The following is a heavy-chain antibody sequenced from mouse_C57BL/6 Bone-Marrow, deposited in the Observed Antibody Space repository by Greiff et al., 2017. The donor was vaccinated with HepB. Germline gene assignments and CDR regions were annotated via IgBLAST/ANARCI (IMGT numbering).Heavy chain of an antibody. CDR3: ARYGSSWAY. D-gene: IGHD1-1*01. CDR2: IDPSDSYT. Sequence: QVQLQQSGAELVMPGASVKLSCKASGYTFTSYWMHWVKQRPGQGLEWIGEIDPSDSYTNYNQKFKGKSTLTVDKSSSTAYMQLSSLTSEDSAVYYCARYGSSWAYWGQGTLVTVSA. CDR1: GYTFTSYW. V-gene: IGHV1-69*01. J-gene: IGHJ3*01.